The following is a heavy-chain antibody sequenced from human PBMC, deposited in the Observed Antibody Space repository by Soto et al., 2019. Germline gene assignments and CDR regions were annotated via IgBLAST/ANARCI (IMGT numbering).Heavy chain of an antibody. Sequence: QVQLVQSGAEVKKPGSSVKVSCKSSGGTFSSYTISWVRQAPGQGLEWMGRIIPILGIPNYAQKFQGRVTITADKSTSTAYMELSSLRSEDTAVYYCARDPSAYYLPAYWGQGTLVTVSS. CDR1: GGTFSSYT. CDR2: IIPILGIP. D-gene: IGHD2-21*02. J-gene: IGHJ4*02. CDR3: ARDPSAYYLPAY. V-gene: IGHV1-69*08.